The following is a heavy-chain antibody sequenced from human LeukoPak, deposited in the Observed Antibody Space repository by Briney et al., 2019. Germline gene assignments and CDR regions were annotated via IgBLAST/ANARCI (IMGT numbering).Heavy chain of an antibody. V-gene: IGHV4-61*08. CDR3: ARHYDFWSGPDY. J-gene: IGHJ4*02. CDR1: GGSVSSAGYY. CDR2: VYFSGSI. D-gene: IGHD3-3*01. Sequence: SETLSLTCTVSGGSVSSAGYYWSWIRQPPGKGLEWIGYVYFSGSINYNPSLKSRVTISVDTSKNQFSLKLNSVAAADTAVYYCARHYDFWSGPDYWGQGTLVTVSS.